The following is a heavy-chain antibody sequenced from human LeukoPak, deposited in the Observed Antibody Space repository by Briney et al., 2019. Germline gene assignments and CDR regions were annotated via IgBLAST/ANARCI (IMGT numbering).Heavy chain of an antibody. D-gene: IGHD3-3*01. V-gene: IGHV3-23*01. J-gene: IGHJ4*02. CDR3: AKDRVDDFWSGYQVDY. Sequence: GGSLRLSCAASGFTFSSYAIHWVRQAPGKGLEWVSAISGSGGSTYYADSVKGRFTISRDNSKNTLSLQMNSLRAEDTALYYCAKDRVDDFWSGYQVDYWGQGILVTVSS. CDR1: GFTFSSYA. CDR2: ISGSGGST.